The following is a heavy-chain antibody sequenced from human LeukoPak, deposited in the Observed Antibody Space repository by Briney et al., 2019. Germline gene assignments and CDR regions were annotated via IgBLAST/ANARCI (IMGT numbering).Heavy chain of an antibody. V-gene: IGHV1-2*02. CDR3: ARDGHGGNSFDY. Sequence: ASVKVSCKTSGYTFSGHFIHWVRQAPGQGLEWMGWINANSGGTDYAQKFQDRVTMTRDASISTAYMELSRLTSDDTAVYYCARDGHGGNSFDYWGQGTLVTVSS. CDR1: GYTFSGHF. CDR2: INANSGGT. J-gene: IGHJ4*02. D-gene: IGHD4-23*01.